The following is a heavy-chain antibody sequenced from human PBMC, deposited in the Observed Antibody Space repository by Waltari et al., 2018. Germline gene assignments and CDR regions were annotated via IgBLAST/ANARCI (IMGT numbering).Heavy chain of an antibody. CDR1: GGSFSGQY. Sequence: QVQLQQWGAGLLKPSETLSLTCAVYGGSFSGQYWRWIRQPPGKGLEWIGEINHSGSTNYNPSLKSRVTISVDTSKNQFSLKLSSVTAADTAVYYCARDIAAAGTRWFDPWGQGTLVTVSS. CDR3: ARDIAAAGTRWFDP. J-gene: IGHJ5*02. V-gene: IGHV4-34*01. D-gene: IGHD6-13*01. CDR2: INHSGST.